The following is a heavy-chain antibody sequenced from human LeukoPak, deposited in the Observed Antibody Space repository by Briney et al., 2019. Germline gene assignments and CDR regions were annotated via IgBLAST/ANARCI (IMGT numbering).Heavy chain of an antibody. CDR3: ARGGSYYLDY. Sequence: GGSLRLSCAASGFTFSSYWMHWVRQAPGKGLVWVSRISPDGSSTSYADSVKGRFTISRDNAKNTLYLQMNSLRAEDTAVYYCARGGSYYLDYWGQGTLVTVSS. CDR2: ISPDGSST. CDR1: GFTFSSYW. D-gene: IGHD1-26*01. J-gene: IGHJ4*02. V-gene: IGHV3-74*01.